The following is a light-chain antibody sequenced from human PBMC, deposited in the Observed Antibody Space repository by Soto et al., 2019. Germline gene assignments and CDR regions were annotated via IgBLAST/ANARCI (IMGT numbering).Light chain of an antibody. Sequence: DIQMTQSPSTLSGSVGDRVTITCRASQTISSWLAWYQQKPGKAPKLLIYAASSLQSGVPSRFSGSGSGTDFTLTISSLHPEDFATYYCQQSHSPPRTFGQGSMVDI. J-gene: IGKJ1*01. CDR3: QQSHSPPRT. CDR1: QTISSW. V-gene: IGKV1-39*01. CDR2: AAS.